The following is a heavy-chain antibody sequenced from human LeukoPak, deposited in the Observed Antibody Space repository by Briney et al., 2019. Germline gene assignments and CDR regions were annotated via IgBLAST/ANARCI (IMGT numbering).Heavy chain of an antibody. Sequence: GGSLRLSRAASGLTFSNYAMNWVRQAPGKGLEWVSTISARDGSTFYADSVKGRFTISRDNSKNTLHLQMNSLRADDTAVYYCAKGLNWFDPWGQGTLVTVSS. CDR1: GLTFSNYA. CDR3: AKGLNWFDP. CDR2: ISARDGST. J-gene: IGHJ5*02. V-gene: IGHV3-23*01.